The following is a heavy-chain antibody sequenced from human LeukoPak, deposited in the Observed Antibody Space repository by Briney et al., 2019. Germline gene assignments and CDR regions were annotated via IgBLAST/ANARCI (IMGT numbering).Heavy chain of an antibody. CDR3: ARVDTAMVRAFDI. D-gene: IGHD5-18*01. V-gene: IGHV4-34*01. CDR1: GGSFSGYY. CDR2: INHSGST. J-gene: IGHJ3*02. Sequence: SETLSLTCAVYGGSFSGYYWSWIRQPSGKGLEWIGEINHSGSTNYNPSLKSRVTISVDTSKNQFSLKLSSVTAADTVVYYCARVDTAMVRAFDIWGQGTMVTVSS.